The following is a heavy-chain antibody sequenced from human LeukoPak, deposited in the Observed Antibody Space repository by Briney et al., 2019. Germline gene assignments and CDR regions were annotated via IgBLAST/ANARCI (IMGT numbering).Heavy chain of an antibody. J-gene: IGHJ5*02. D-gene: IGHD6-6*01. CDR3: AKDRTYRYSSSSTPGWFDP. CDR1: GFTFGSYA. V-gene: IGHV3-23*01. Sequence: GGSLRLSCVASGFTFGSYAMNWVRQAPGKGLEWVSAISGSGSSTYYADSVKGRFTISRDNSKNTLYLQMNSLRAEDTAVYYCAKDRTYRYSSSSTPGWFDPWGQGTLVIVSS. CDR2: ISGSGSST.